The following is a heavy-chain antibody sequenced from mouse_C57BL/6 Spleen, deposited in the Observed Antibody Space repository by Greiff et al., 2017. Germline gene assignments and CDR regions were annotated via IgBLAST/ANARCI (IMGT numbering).Heavy chain of an antibody. CDR3: ARACGIYYGNYEGFAY. D-gene: IGHD2-1*01. Sequence: VQLQQPGAELVRPGTSVKLSCKASGYTFTSYWMHWVKQRPGQGLEWIGVIDPSDSYTNYNQKFKGKATLTVDTSSSTAYMQLSSLTSEDSAVYYCARACGIYYGNYEGFAYWGQGTLVTVSA. CDR2: IDPSDSYT. V-gene: IGHV1-59*01. CDR1: GYTFTSYW. J-gene: IGHJ3*01.